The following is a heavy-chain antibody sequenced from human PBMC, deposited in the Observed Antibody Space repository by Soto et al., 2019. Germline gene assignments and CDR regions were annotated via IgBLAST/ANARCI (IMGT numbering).Heavy chain of an antibody. V-gene: IGHV1-69*06. CDR1: GGTLSDHG. J-gene: IGHJ3*02. D-gene: IGHD3-10*01. CDR3: ARGVYGSGTYYTGPSAFDI. CDR2: TIPVFNTA. Sequence: QVQLEQSGAEVKKPGSSVKVSCKASGGTLSDHGVAWLRQAPGQGLEWMGGTIPVFNTAKYAQKFQGRVTVTADKCTNIAYMELSSLRSEDTAVYFCARGVYGSGTYYTGPSAFDIWGQGTMVIVSS.